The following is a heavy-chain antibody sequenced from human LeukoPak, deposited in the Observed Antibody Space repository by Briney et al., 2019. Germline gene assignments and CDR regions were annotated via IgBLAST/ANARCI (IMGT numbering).Heavy chain of an antibody. V-gene: IGHV1-69*06. D-gene: IGHD3-9*01. CDR1: GGTFSSYA. CDR3: ARDGDYGILTGYYKGFDY. Sequence: SVKVSCKASGGTFSSYAISWVRQAPGQGLEWMGGIIPIFGTANYAQKFQGRVTITADKSTSTAYMELSSLRSEDTAVYYCARDGDYGILTGYYKGFDYWGQGTLVTVSS. CDR2: IIPIFGTA. J-gene: IGHJ4*02.